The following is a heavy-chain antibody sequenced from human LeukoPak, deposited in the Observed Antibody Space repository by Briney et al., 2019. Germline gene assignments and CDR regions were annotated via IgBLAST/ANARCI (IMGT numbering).Heavy chain of an antibody. CDR2: VWSDGTNK. D-gene: IGHD6-6*01. V-gene: IGHV3-33*01. J-gene: IGHJ4*02. Sequence: PGGSLRLSCAASGFTFSSYGIHWVRQAPGKGLEWVAVVWSDGTNKYYADSVKGRFTISRDNSKNTLSLQMNSLRAEDTAVYYCARVGGGAARPFDYWGQGTLVTVSS. CDR3: ARVGGGAARPFDY. CDR1: GFTFSSYG.